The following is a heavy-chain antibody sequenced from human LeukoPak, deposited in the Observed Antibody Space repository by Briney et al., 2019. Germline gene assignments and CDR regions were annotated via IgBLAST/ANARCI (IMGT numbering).Heavy chain of an antibody. J-gene: IGHJ4*02. CDR3: ARTYSSSDEFDY. D-gene: IGHD6-13*01. Sequence: GASVKVSCKASGYTFTSYGISWVRQAPGQGLEWMGIINPSGGSTTYAQKFQGRAAMTRDTSTSRVYMEVSSLRSEDTAVYYCARTYSSSDEFDYWGQGTLVTVSS. V-gene: IGHV1-46*01. CDR2: INPSGGST. CDR1: GYTFTSYG.